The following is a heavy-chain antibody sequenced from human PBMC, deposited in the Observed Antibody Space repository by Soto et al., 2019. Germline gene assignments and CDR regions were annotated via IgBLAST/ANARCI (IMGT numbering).Heavy chain of an antibody. CDR1: GGTFNSHT. D-gene: IGHD2-21*01. J-gene: IGHJ4*02. CDR3: TRERPETDVVPVPPQHFAS. CDR2: VVPLLGIE. V-gene: IGHV1-69*08. Sequence: QVQLVQSGAKVKRPGSSVKVSCKASGGTFNSHTINWVRQAPGQGLEWVGRVVPLLGIESHPQKFKDRLTSTADTPTDSLFMELSNLRSEDTPVYYCTRERPETDVVPVPPQHFASWGPGDLLTVSS.